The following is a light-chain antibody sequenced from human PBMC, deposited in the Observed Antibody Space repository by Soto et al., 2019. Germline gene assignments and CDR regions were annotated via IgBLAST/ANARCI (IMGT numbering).Light chain of an antibody. J-gene: IGLJ3*02. Sequence: QSALTQPASVSGSAGQSITISCSGTMRDVGAYNLVSWYQQHPGTAPKLIIYEVRNRPSGISSRFSGSRSGSTASLTISGLQSEDEGDYYCSAYKARSTLVFGGGTKVTVL. CDR1: MRDVGAYNL. CDR2: EVR. V-gene: IGLV2-14*01. CDR3: SAYKARSTLV.